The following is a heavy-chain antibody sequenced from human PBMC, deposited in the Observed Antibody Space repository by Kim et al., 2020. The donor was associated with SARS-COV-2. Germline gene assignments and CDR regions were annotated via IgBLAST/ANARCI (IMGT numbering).Heavy chain of an antibody. D-gene: IGHD3-16*01. Sequence: YAQKFQGRVTITADKSTSTAYMELSSLRSEDTAVYYCARGRLGSPYYFDYWGQGTLVTVSS. V-gene: IGHV1-69*04. J-gene: IGHJ4*02. CDR3: ARGRLGSPYYFDY.